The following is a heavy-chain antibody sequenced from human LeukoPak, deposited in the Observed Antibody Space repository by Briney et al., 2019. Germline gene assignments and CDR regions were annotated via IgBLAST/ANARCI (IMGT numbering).Heavy chain of an antibody. CDR2: IYSGGST. D-gene: IGHD3-10*01. CDR3: ARVNLRRSGDAFDI. Sequence: PGGSLRLSCAASGFTVSSNYMSWVRQAPGKGLEWVSVIYSGGSTYYADSVKGRFTISRDNFKNTLYLQMNSLRAEDTAVYYCARVNLRRSGDAFDIWGQGTMVTVSS. J-gene: IGHJ3*02. CDR1: GFTVSSNY. V-gene: IGHV3-53*01.